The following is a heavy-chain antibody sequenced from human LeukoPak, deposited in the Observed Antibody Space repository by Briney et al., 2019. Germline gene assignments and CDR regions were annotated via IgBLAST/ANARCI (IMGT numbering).Heavy chain of an antibody. CDR1: GGSISSGGYY. V-gene: IGHV4-30-2*01. D-gene: IGHD2-15*01. J-gene: IGHJ6*03. CDR2: IYHSGST. Sequence: SQTLSLTCTVSGGSISSGGYYWSWIRQPPGKGLEWIGYIYHSGSTYYNPSLKSRVTISVDRSKNQFSLKLSSVTAADTAVYYCARDYWQFKPYMDVWGKGTTVTVSS. CDR3: ARDYWQFKPYMDV.